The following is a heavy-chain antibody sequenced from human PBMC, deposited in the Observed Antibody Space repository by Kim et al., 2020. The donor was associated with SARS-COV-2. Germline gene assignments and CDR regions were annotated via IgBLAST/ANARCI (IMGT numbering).Heavy chain of an antibody. J-gene: IGHJ4*02. V-gene: IGHV3-74*01. D-gene: IGHD2-21*01. CDR3: TRGAPSSGDDEGPH. Sequence: ADSVKGRFTISRDNAKNTLYLQMNSLRAEDTAVYYCTRGAPSSGDDEGPHWGQGTLVTVSS.